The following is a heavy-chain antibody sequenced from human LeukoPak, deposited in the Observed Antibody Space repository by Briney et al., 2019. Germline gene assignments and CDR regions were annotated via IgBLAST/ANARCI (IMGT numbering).Heavy chain of an antibody. Sequence: GGSLRLSCAAYGFTFSTYEMNWVRQAPGKGLEWVSYISSSASTIYYADSVKGRFTISRDNAKNSLYLQMNSLRAEDTAVYYCARESTTSRYFDYWGHGTLVTVSS. CDR1: GFTFSTYE. CDR3: ARESTTSRYFDY. V-gene: IGHV3-48*03. CDR2: ISSSASTI. J-gene: IGHJ4*01. D-gene: IGHD2-2*01.